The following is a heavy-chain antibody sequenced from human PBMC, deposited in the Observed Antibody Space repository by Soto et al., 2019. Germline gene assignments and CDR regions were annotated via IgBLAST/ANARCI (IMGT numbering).Heavy chain of an antibody. D-gene: IGHD3-3*01. CDR3: AREGKSPGVLGPHYYYGMDV. J-gene: IGHJ6*02. CDR1: GFTFTTYW. Sequence: GGSLRLSCAASGFTFTTYWMHWVRQAPGKGLVWVSRINSDASSTTYADSVKGRFTISRDNAKNTLYLQMNSLRAEDTAVYYCAREGKSPGVLGPHYYYGMDVWGQGTTVTVSS. V-gene: IGHV3-74*01. CDR2: INSDASST.